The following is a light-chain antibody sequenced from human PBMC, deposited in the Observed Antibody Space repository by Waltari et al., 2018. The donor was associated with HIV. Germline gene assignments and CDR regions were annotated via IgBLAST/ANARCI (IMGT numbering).Light chain of an antibody. CDR2: RNN. CDR1: TSTTRRNT. CDR3: AAWDDSRNGAV. V-gene: IGLV1-44*01. J-gene: IGLJ3*02. Sequence: VLPLPPSASGTPAQSVTTSSSGSTSTTRRNTVNWYQQLPGTAPKVLIYRNNERPSGVPDRFSGSKSGTTASLAISGLQAEDDADYYCAAWDDSRNGAVFGGGTKLTVL.